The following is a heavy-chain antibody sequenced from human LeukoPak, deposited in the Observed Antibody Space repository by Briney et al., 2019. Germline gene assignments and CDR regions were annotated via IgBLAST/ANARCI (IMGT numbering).Heavy chain of an antibody. V-gene: IGHV3-20*04. CDR1: GLTFDAYG. CDR3: ASVADTAMAFDY. J-gene: IGHJ4*02. D-gene: IGHD5-18*01. Sequence: GGSLRLSCAASGLTFDAYGMSWVRQAPGKGLEWVSGINWNGGSTGYADSVKGRFTISRDNAKNSLYLQMNSLRAEDTALYYCASVADTAMAFDYWGQGTLVTVSS. CDR2: INWNGGST.